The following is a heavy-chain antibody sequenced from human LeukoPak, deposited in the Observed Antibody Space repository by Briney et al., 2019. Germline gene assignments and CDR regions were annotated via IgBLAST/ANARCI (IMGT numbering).Heavy chain of an antibody. CDR3: ARQRGPNFDY. V-gene: IGHV4-59*08. Sequence: SETLFLTCTVSGGSISSYYWSWIRQPPGKGLEWIGYIYYSGSTNYNPSLKSRVTISVDTSKNQFSLKLSSVTAADTAVYYCARQRGPNFDYWGQGTLVTVSS. D-gene: IGHD1-26*01. CDR2: IYYSGST. J-gene: IGHJ4*02. CDR1: GGSISSYY.